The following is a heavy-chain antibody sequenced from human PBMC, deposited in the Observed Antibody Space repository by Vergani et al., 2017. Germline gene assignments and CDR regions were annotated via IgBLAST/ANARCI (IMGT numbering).Heavy chain of an antibody. J-gene: IGHJ5*02. Sequence: EVQLVESGGGLVQPGGSLRLSCAASGFTVSSNYMSWVRQAPGKGLEWMGIIYPGDSDTRYSPSFQGQVTISADKSISTAYLQWSSLKASDTAMYYCARHPNVDTGNWFDPWGQGTLVTVSS. D-gene: IGHD5-18*01. CDR1: GFTVSSNY. CDR2: IYPGDSDT. V-gene: IGHV5-51*01. CDR3: ARHPNVDTGNWFDP.